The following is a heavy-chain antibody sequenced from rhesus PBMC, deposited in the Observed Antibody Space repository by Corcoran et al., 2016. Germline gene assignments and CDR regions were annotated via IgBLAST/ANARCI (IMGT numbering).Heavy chain of an antibody. CDR3: ARNRGYCYFDL. J-gene: IGHJ2*01. V-gene: IGHV4-160*01. CDR1: GGSIGSNY. CDR2: IYGRGGST. Sequence: QVQLQESGPGLVKPSETLSLTCAVSGGSIGSNYWSWLRRPPGKGLEWIGRIYGRGGSTEYNPSLKRRVTIATYTSKNQFSLKLSDVTAADTAVYYCARNRGYCYFDLWGPGTPITISS.